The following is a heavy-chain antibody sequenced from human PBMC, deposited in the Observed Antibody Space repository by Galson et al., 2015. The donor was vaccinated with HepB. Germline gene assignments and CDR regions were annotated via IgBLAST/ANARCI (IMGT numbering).Heavy chain of an antibody. D-gene: IGHD3-10*01. CDR1: GFTFDDYA. CDR2: ISWNSGSI. J-gene: IGHJ3*02. CDR3: AKDTSYGSGSYRDAFDI. Sequence: SLRLSCAASGFTFDDYAMHWVRQAPGKGLEWVSGISWNSGSIGYADSVKGRFTISRDNAKNSLYLQMNSLRAEDTALHYCAKDTSYGSGSYRDAFDIWGQGTMVTVSS. V-gene: IGHV3-9*01.